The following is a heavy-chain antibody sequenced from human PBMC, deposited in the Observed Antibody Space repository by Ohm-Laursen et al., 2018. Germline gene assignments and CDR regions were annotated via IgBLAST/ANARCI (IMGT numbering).Heavy chain of an antibody. Sequence: SLRLSCSASGFTVSSNYMSWVRQAPGKGLEWVSVIYSGGSTYYADSVKGRFTISKDKSKNMLYLQMNSLRAEDTAVYHCASRRIVTMDRGAFNVWGQGTMVTVSS. CDR3: ASRRIVTMDRGAFNV. D-gene: IGHD4-11*01. J-gene: IGHJ3*01. CDR1: GFTVSSNY. V-gene: IGHV3-53*01. CDR2: IYSGGST.